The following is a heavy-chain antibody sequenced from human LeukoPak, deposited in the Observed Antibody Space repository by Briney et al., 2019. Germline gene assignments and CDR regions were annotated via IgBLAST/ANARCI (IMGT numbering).Heavy chain of an antibody. CDR1: GFTFSTHS. J-gene: IGHJ4*02. CDR2: ISASSNFI. CDR3: ARPATGYCSSAGCHWDS. D-gene: IGHD2-2*01. Sequence: GGSLRLSCAASGFTFSTHSMYWVRQAPGKGLEWVSSISASSNFIHYAESVRGRFTISRDNAKNSLYLQMNSLGAQDTTVYYCARPATGYCSSAGCHWDSWGQGTLVTVSS. V-gene: IGHV3-21*01.